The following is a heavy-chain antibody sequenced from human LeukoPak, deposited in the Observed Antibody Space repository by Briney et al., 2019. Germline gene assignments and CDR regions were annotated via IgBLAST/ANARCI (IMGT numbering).Heavy chain of an antibody. CDR2: SGTDGDT. CDR3: AKKIPGTYPYDS. V-gene: IGHV3-23*01. Sequence: GGSLRLSCAASGFTFSSSAMNWVRQAPGKGLEWVSASGTDGDTYYADSVKGRFTISRDNSKNTLYLQMTSLRAEDTAVYYCAKKIPGTYPYDSWGREPWSPSPQ. CDR1: GFTFSSSA. D-gene: IGHD6-13*01. J-gene: IGHJ4*02.